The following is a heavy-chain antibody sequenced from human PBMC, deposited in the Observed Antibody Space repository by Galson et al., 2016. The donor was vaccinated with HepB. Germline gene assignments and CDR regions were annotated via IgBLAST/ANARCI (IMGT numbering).Heavy chain of an antibody. CDR1: GFTFSSYA. D-gene: IGHD3-16*01. J-gene: IGHJ4*02. CDR2: ITGSGGFT. CDR3: GKHGGFDY. Sequence: SLRLSCAASGFTFSSYAMNWVRQAPGKGLEWVSYITGSGGFTQYADSVKGRFTISRDNSKNTLYLDMNSLRAGDTAVYYCGKHGGFDYWGQGALVTVSS. V-gene: IGHV3-23*01.